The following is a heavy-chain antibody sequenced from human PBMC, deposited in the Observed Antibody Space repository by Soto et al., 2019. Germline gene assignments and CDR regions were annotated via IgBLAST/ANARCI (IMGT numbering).Heavy chain of an antibody. V-gene: IGHV1-18*01. CDR3: ARGXGLTGGY. CDR1: GYTFASYG. J-gene: IGHJ4*02. Sequence: QVQLVQSGAEVKKPGASVKVSCKASGYTFASYGISWVRQAPGQGLEWMGWISAYNGNTNNAQKLQGRVTMTTDTXXXXXXXXXXXXXXXXXXXXYCARGXGLTGGYWGQGTLVTVSS. D-gene: IGHD2-8*02. CDR2: ISAYNGNT.